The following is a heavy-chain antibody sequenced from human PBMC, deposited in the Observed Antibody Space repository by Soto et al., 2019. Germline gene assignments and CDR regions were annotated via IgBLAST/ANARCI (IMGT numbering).Heavy chain of an antibody. CDR3: AKKEGTAPGINY. J-gene: IGHJ4*02. D-gene: IGHD6-13*01. CDR2: ISNSGSAT. Sequence: LRLSCAVSGFTFSSSAMSWVRQAPGKGLEWVSVISNSGSATDYADSVKGRFTISRDNSKNTLLLQMNSLRAEDTAVYYCAKKEGTAPGINYWGQGTLVTVSS. CDR1: GFTFSSSA. V-gene: IGHV3-23*01.